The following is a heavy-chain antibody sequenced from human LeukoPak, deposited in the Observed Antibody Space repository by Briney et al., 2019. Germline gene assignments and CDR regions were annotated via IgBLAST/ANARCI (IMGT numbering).Heavy chain of an antibody. D-gene: IGHD3-10*01. CDR1: GGSISLYD. CDR2: FYDTRSP. J-gene: IGHJ4*02. Sequence: SETLSLTCTVSGGSISLYDWSWIRQPPGKGLEWIGYFYDTRSPKYNPSLERRVTISVDMSRNQFSLNLTSVPAADTAVYYCARGRGFITYWGQGTLATVSS. CDR3: ARGRGFITY. V-gene: IGHV4-59*01.